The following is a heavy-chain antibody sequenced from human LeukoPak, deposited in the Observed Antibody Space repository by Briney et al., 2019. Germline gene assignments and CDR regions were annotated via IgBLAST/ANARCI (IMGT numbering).Heavy chain of an antibody. CDR1: GFTFSSYA. Sequence: GGSLRLSCAASGFTFSSYAMSWVRQAPGKGLQWVSTINDNGDGTYYADSVKGRFTISRDNSYNTVSLQMNSLRDEDTGVYYCAKGLRTGVGPYMGYHYYMDVWGKGATVTVSS. J-gene: IGHJ6*03. D-gene: IGHD3-16*01. CDR2: INDNGDGT. V-gene: IGHV3-23*01. CDR3: AKGLRTGVGPYMGYHYYMDV.